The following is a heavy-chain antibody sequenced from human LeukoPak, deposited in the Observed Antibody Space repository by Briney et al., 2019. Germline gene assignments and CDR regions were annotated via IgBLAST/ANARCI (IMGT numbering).Heavy chain of an antibody. Sequence: ASVKVSCKASGGTFSTLDISWVRQAPGHGLEWMGGIIPLFGPANYAQKFQDRVTIIADESTTTAYMELSSLRSEDTAVYYCARLGSGYDPDDFWGQGTLVTVST. V-gene: IGHV1-69*13. D-gene: IGHD5-12*01. CDR1: GGTFSTLD. CDR2: IIPLFGPA. J-gene: IGHJ4*02. CDR3: ARLGSGYDPDDF.